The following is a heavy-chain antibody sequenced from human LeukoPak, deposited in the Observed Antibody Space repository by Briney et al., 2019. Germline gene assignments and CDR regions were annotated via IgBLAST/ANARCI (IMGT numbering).Heavy chain of an antibody. CDR3: ARLGAGPTYYDFWSGYSSFYFDY. D-gene: IGHD3-3*01. V-gene: IGHV4-34*01. CDR1: GGSFSGYY. CDR2: INYSGST. Sequence: SETLSLTCAVYGGSFSGYYWSWIRQPPGKGLEWIGEINYSGSTNYNPSLKSRVTISVDTSKNHFSLKLSSVTAADTAVYYCARLGAGPTYYDFWSGYSSFYFDYWGQGTLVTVSS. J-gene: IGHJ4*02.